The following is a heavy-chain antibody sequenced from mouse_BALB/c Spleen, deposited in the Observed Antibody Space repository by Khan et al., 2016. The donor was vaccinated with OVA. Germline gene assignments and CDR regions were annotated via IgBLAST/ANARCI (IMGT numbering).Heavy chain of an antibody. CDR1: GFTFSSFG. CDR3: ARSYFYGYYLDQ. J-gene: IGHJ2*01. D-gene: IGHD1-1*01. V-gene: IGHV5-17*02. Sequence: EVELVESGAGLVQPGGSRKLSCVASGFTFSSFGMHWVRQAPEKGLEWVAYISGDSSTIYYTDTVKGRFTISRDNPKNTLFLQMTSLRSEDSAMYYCARSYFYGYYLDQWGQGTTLTVSS. CDR2: ISGDSSTI.